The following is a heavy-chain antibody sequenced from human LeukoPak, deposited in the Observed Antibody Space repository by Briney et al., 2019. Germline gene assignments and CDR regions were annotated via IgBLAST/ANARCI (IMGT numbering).Heavy chain of an antibody. CDR3: ARDDGSSWYGEGYFDY. D-gene: IGHD6-13*01. CDR1: RFTFSDHA. J-gene: IGHJ4*02. CDR2: ISYDGSNK. V-gene: IGHV3-30-3*01. Sequence: GSLRLSCAASRFTFSDHAMHWVRQAPGRGLEWVAAISYDGSNKYYADSVKGRFTISRDNSKNTLYLQMNSLRAEDTALYYCARDDGSSWYGEGYFDYWGQGTLVTVSS.